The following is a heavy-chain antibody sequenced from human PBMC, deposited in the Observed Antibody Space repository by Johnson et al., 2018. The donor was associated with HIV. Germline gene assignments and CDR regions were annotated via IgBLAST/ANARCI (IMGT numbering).Heavy chain of an antibody. CDR3: AQGGWLQFDAFDI. CDR2: IYSGGST. Sequence: EVQLVESGGGLVQPGGSLRLSCAASGFTVSSNYMSWVRQAPGKGLEWVSVIYSGGSTYYADSVKGRFTISRDNSKNTLYLQMNSLRAEDTAVYYCAQGGWLQFDAFDIWGQGTMVTVSS. CDR1: GFTVSSNY. V-gene: IGHV3-66*01. J-gene: IGHJ3*02. D-gene: IGHD5-24*01.